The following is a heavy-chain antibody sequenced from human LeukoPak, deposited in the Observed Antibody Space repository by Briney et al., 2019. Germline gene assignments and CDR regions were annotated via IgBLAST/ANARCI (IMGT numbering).Heavy chain of an antibody. CDR3: AKDPLMYSSSSPGWFDP. CDR2: ISWNSGSI. D-gene: IGHD6-6*01. Sequence: GGSLRLSCAASGFTFSDHYMDWVRQAPGKGLEWVSGISWNSGSIGYADSVKGRFTISRDNAKNSLYLQMNSLRAEDTALYYCAKDPLMYSSSSPGWFDPWGQGTLVTVSS. CDR1: GFTFSDHY. J-gene: IGHJ5*02. V-gene: IGHV3-9*01.